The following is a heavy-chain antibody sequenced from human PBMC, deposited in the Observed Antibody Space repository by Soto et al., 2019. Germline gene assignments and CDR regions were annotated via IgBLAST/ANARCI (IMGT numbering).Heavy chain of an antibody. D-gene: IGHD1-26*01. CDR1: GGTFSSYA. Sequence: ASVKVSCKASGGTFSSYAISWVRQAPGQGLEWMGGIIPIFGTANYAQKFQGRVTITADESTSTAYMELSSLRSEDTAVYYCARDRAGATGTFDYWGQGTLVTVS. CDR2: IIPIFGTA. J-gene: IGHJ4*02. V-gene: IGHV1-69*13. CDR3: ARDRAGATGTFDY.